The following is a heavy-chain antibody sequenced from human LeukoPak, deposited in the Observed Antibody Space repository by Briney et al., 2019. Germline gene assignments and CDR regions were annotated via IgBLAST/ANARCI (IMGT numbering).Heavy chain of an antibody. V-gene: IGHV3-23*01. CDR3: AKDQYSGSYYWFDP. J-gene: IGHJ5*02. D-gene: IGHD1-26*01. Sequence: GGSLTLSCAASGFTFSNYAMSWVRQAPGKGLEWVSAISGSGGSTYYADSVKGRFTISRDNSKNTLYLQMNSLRAEDTAVYYCAKDQYSGSYYWFDPWGQGALVTVSS. CDR1: GFTFSNYA. CDR2: ISGSGGST.